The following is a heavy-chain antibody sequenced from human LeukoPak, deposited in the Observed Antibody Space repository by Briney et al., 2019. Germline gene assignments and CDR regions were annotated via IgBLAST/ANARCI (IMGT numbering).Heavy chain of an antibody. V-gene: IGHV4-61*02. Sequence: SQTLSLTCTVSGNSISSGDYYWSWIRQPAAKGLDCIVRIYTSGSTTYNPSLKSRVTISGATSENQFYLRLSSVTAADTAVYYCARASYSYDISGWVPFDYWGQGTLVTVSS. J-gene: IGHJ4*02. D-gene: IGHD3-22*01. CDR1: GNSISSGDYY. CDR3: ARASYSYDISGWVPFDY. CDR2: IYTSGST.